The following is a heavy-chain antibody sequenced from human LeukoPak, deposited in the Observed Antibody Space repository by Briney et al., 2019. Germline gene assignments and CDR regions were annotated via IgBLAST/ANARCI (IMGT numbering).Heavy chain of an antibody. CDR3: ARVMMGATVTTFHYYCMDV. D-gene: IGHD4-11*01. V-gene: IGHV3-21*01. Sequence: GILRLSCAASGFTFSHYSIDWVRQAPGKGLERVASITSSSSHIYYADSVKGRFTISRDNAKNSLYLQMNSLRAEDTAIYYCARVMMGATVTTFHYYCMDVWGVGTTVTVSS. CDR2: ITSSSSHI. CDR1: GFTFSHYS. J-gene: IGHJ6*03.